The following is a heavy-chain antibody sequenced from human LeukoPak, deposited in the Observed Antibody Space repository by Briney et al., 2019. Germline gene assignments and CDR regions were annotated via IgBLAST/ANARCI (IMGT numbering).Heavy chain of an antibody. Sequence: ASVKVSCKASGGTFSSYAISWVRQAPGQGLEWMGGIIPIFGTANYAQKFQGRVTITADESTSTAYMELSSLRSEDTAVYYCARDPDTVGYSSWFDPWGQGTLVTVFS. D-gene: IGHD5-18*01. V-gene: IGHV1-69*13. J-gene: IGHJ5*02. CDR3: ARDPDTVGYSSWFDP. CDR1: GGTFSSYA. CDR2: IIPIFGTA.